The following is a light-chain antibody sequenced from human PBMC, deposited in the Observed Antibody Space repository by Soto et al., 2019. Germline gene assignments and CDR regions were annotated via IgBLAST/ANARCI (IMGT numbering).Light chain of an antibody. CDR3: QQYNTYPVT. CDR2: AAS. CDR1: QGISNF. V-gene: IGKV1-16*01. J-gene: IGKJ5*01. Sequence: DIQMTQSPSSLSASVGDRVTITCRASQGISNFVAWFQQKPGKAPKSLMYAASSLQSGVSSRFSGSGSGTDFPLTISSLQPEDCATYYCQQYNTYPVTFGQGPRLEIK.